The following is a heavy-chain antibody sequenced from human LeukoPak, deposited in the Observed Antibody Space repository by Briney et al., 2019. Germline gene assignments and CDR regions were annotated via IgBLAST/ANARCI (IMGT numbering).Heavy chain of an antibody. V-gene: IGHV4-39*01. J-gene: IGHJ4*02. Sequence: SETLSLTCTVSGGSISSSSYYWGWIRQPPGKGLEWIGSIYYSGSTYYNPSLKSRVTISVDTSKNQFSLKLSSVTAADTAVYYCARQGGYCSSTSCPFDYWGQGTLVTFSS. CDR3: ARQGGYCSSTSCPFDY. D-gene: IGHD2-2*01. CDR2: IYYSGST. CDR1: GGSISSSSYY.